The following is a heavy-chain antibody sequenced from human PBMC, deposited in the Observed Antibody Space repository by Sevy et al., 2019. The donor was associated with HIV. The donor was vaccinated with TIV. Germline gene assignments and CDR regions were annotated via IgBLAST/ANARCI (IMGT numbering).Heavy chain of an antibody. D-gene: IGHD3-3*01. CDR2: ISYAGSHK. CDR1: GFTFGSYG. J-gene: IGHJ6*02. CDR3: AKDLPTYYDFWSGLKRNYYGMDV. V-gene: IGHV3-30*18. Sequence: GGSLRLSCSASGFTFGSYGMHWVRQAPGKGLEWVAVISYAGSHKYYADSVKGRFTISRDNSKNTLYLQMNSLRAEDAAVYYCAKDLPTYYDFWSGLKRNYYGMDVWGQGTTVTVSS.